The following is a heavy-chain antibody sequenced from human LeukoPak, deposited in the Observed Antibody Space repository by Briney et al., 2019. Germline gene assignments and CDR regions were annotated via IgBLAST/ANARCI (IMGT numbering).Heavy chain of an antibody. Sequence: GGSLRLSCAASGFTFSDYYMSWIRQAPGKGLEWVSYISSSGNTIYYADSVKGRFTISRDDAKNSLYLQMNSLRAEDTAVYYCARPKYSSSWQIFDYWGQGTLVTASS. J-gene: IGHJ4*02. CDR3: ARPKYSSSWQIFDY. D-gene: IGHD6-13*01. CDR1: GFTFSDYY. V-gene: IGHV3-11*01. CDR2: ISSSGNTI.